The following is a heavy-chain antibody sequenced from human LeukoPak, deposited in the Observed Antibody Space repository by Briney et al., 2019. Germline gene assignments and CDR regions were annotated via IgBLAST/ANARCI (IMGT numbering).Heavy chain of an antibody. V-gene: IGHV3-30*18. J-gene: IGHJ4*02. CDR2: ISSSGAIQ. CDR1: GFTFSSYW. Sequence: GGSLRLSCAASGFTFSSYWMNWVRQAPGKGLEWVAVISSSGAIQYYLESVKGRFTISRDNSGNTLYLQMNSLRPEDTAVYYCAKEYDSRGYGANFDNWGQGTLVTVSS. CDR3: AKEYDSRGYGANFDN. D-gene: IGHD3-10*01.